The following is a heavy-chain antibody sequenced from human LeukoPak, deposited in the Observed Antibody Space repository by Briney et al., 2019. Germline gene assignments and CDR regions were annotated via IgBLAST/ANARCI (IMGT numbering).Heavy chain of an antibody. CDR1: GYSFTSYW. J-gene: IGHJ5*02. Sequence: GESLKIPCKGSGYSFTSYWIGWVRQMPGKGLEWMGIIYPGDSDTRYSPSFQGQVTISADKSISTAYLQWSSLKASDTAMYYCARSNGVPLWTSWFDPWGQGTLVTVSS. CDR2: IYPGDSDT. CDR3: ARSNGVPLWTSWFDP. D-gene: IGHD2-8*01. V-gene: IGHV5-51*01.